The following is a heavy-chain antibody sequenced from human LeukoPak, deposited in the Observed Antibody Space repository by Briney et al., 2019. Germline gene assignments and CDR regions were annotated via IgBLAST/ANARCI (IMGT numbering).Heavy chain of an antibody. CDR1: GFSFSGYA. D-gene: IGHD2-15*01. CDR2: ITSYSSYK. V-gene: IGHV3-21*01. J-gene: IGHJ4*02. Sequence: GGSLRLFCAASGFSFSGYAMNWVRQAPGKGLEWVSSITSYSSYKSYADSVKGRFTISRDNAKNSLFLEMNSLTAEDTAVYYCARWEEGSGTGHWGQGTLVIVSS. CDR3: ARWEEGSGTGH.